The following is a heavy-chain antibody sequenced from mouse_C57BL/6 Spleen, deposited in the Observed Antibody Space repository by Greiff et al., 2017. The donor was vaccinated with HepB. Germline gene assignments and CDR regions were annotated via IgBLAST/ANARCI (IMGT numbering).Heavy chain of an antibody. CDR3: ARWGPPSMDY. CDR2: INPGSGGT. J-gene: IGHJ4*01. V-gene: IGHV1-54*01. Sequence: QVQLKEPGAELVRPGTSVKVSCKASGYAFTNYLIEWVKQRPGQGLEWIGVINPGSGGTNYNEKFKGKAALTADKSSSTAYMPLSRLTSEDSAVYFCARWGPPSMDYWGQGTSVTVSS. CDR1: GYAFTNYL.